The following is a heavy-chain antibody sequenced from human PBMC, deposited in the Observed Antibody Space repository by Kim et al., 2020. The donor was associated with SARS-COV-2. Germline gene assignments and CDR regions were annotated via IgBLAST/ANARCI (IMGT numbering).Heavy chain of an antibody. V-gene: IGHV3-23*01. Sequence: GGSLRLSCAASGFTFSSYAMSWVRQAPGKGLEWVSAISGSGGSTYYADSVKGRFTISRDNSKNTLYLQMNSLRTEDTAVYYCAKVVEGWFGEFWSSRDYGLGPWGQGTLVTVSS. J-gene: IGHJ5*02. CDR1: GFTFSSYA. CDR3: AKVVEGWFGEFWSSRDYGLGP. D-gene: IGHD3-10*01. CDR2: ISGSGGST.